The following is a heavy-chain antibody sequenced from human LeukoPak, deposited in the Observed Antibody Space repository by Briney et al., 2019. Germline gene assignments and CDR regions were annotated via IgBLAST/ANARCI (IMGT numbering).Heavy chain of an antibody. J-gene: IGHJ4*02. CDR1: GFTFSSYA. V-gene: IGHV3-23*01. Sequence: PGGSLRLSCAASGFTFSSYAMSWVRQAPGKGLEWVSAISGSGGSTYYADSVKGRFTISRDNAKNSLYLQMHSLRAEDTAVYYCARAEYSSSYYFDYWGQGALVTVSS. D-gene: IGHD6-6*01. CDR2: ISGSGGST. CDR3: ARAEYSSSYYFDY.